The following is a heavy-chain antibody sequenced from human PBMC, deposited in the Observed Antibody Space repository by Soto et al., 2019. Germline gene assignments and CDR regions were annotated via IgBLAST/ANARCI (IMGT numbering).Heavy chain of an antibody. CDR2: ISSSGSTI. CDR1: GFTFSSYE. D-gene: IGHD2-2*02. Sequence: GSLRLSCSASGFTFSSYEMNWVRQAPGKGLEWVSYISSSGSTIYYADSVKGRFTISRDNAKNSLYLQMNSLRAEDTAVYYRARDGDPAAIHGLFDYWGQGTLVTVSS. V-gene: IGHV3-48*03. J-gene: IGHJ4*02. CDR3: ARDGDPAAIHGLFDY.